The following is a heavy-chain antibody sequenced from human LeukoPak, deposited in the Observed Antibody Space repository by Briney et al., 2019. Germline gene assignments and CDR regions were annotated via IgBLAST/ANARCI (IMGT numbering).Heavy chain of an antibody. J-gene: IGHJ4*02. CDR2: INPSGGST. Sequence: ASVKVSCKASGFTFTSSAMQWVRQAPGQGLEWMGIINPSGGSTSYAQKFQGRVTMTRDTSTSTVYMELSSLRSEDTAVYYCARELGSSGGDFDYWGQGTLVTVSS. V-gene: IGHV1-46*01. CDR3: ARELGSSGGDFDY. D-gene: IGHD2-15*01. CDR1: GFTFTSSA.